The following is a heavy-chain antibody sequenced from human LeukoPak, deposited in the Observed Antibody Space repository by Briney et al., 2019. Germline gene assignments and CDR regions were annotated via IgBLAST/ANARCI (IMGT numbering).Heavy chain of an antibody. J-gene: IGHJ4*02. D-gene: IGHD3-3*01. V-gene: IGHV3-33*01. CDR1: GFTFSNYG. CDR2: IWHDGSNK. Sequence: QSGRSLRLSCAASGFTFSNYGIHWVRQAPGKGLEWVGVIWHDGSNKYYGDSVKGRFTISRDNSKNTLYLQMSSLRVEDTAVYYCARQTATYDLDYWGQGTPVTVSS. CDR3: ARQTATYDLDY.